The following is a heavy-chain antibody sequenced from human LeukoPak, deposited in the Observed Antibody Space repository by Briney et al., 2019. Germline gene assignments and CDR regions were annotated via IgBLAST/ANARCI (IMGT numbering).Heavy chain of an antibody. CDR1: GFTFSSYG. CDR3: AKAGYSGHHFDY. V-gene: IGHV3-30*18. CDR2: ISYDGSNK. J-gene: IGHJ4*02. D-gene: IGHD5-12*01. Sequence: GRSLRLSCAASGFTFSSYGMHWVGQARGKGLEWVAVISYDGSNKYYADSVKGRFTISRDNSKNTLYLQMNSLRAEDTAVYYCAKAGYSGHHFDYWGQGTLVTVSS.